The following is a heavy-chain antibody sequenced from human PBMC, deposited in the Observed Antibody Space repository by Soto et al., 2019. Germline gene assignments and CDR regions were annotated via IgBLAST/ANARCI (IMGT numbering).Heavy chain of an antibody. CDR1: GFTFDDYA. Sequence: GGSLRLSCAASGFTFDDYAMHWVRQAPGKGLEWVSGISWNSGSIGYADSVKGRFTISRDNAKNSLYLQMNSLRAEDTALYYCAKALYYDFWSGFHWGQGTLVTVSS. V-gene: IGHV3-9*01. J-gene: IGHJ4*02. CDR2: ISWNSGSI. CDR3: AKALYYDFWSGFH. D-gene: IGHD3-3*01.